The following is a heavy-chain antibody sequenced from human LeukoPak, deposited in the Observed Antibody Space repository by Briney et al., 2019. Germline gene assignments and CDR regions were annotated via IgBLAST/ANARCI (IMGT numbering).Heavy chain of an antibody. CDR3: ARDVGGPERGYVVDY. Sequence: SQTLSLTCAISGDSVFSNSSWNWIRQSPSRGLEWLGRTYYRSKWYNDYAVSVKSRITINPDTSKNQFSLQLNSVTPEDTAVYYCARDVGGPERGYVVDYWGQGTLVTVSS. CDR2: TYYRSKWYN. V-gene: IGHV6-1*01. CDR1: GDSVFSNSS. D-gene: IGHD5-12*01. J-gene: IGHJ4*02.